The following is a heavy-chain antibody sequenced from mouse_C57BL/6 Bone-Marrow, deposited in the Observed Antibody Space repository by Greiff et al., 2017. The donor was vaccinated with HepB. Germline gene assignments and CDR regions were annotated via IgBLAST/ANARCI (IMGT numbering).Heavy chain of an antibody. CDR1: GFTFSSYT. J-gene: IGHJ3*01. CDR3: ARHIDSSGFFAY. D-gene: IGHD3-2*02. V-gene: IGHV5-9*01. Sequence: EVHLVESGGGLVKPGGSLKLSCAASGFTFSSYTMSWVRQTPEKRLEWVATISGGGGNTYYPDSVKGRFTISRDNAKNTLYLQMSSLRSEDTALYYCARHIDSSGFFAYWGQGTLVTVSA. CDR2: ISGGGGNT.